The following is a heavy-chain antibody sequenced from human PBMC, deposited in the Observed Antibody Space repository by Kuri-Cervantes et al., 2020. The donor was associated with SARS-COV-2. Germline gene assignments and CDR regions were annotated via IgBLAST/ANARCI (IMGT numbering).Heavy chain of an antibody. J-gene: IGHJ4*02. CDR1: GYTFTGYY. Sequence: ASVKVSCKASGYTFTGYYMHWVRQAPGQGLEWMGWINPNSGGTNYAQKFQGWVTMTRDTSISTVYMELSRLRSDDTAVYYCAKEXNSGWYGGDWGQGALVTVSS. CDR3: AKEXNSGWYGGD. D-gene: IGHD6-19*01. CDR2: INPNSGGT. V-gene: IGHV1-2*04.